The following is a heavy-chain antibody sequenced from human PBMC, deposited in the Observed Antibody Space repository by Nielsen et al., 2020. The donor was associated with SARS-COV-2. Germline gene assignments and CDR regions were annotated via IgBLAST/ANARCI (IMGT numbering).Heavy chain of an antibody. Sequence: CEAFGFNFDDYAMHRVRAAPGKGPEWVSGISWNSGSIGYADSVKGRFTISRDNAKNSLYLQMNSLRAEDTALYYCAKVSLGMGSGDAFDIWGQGTMVTVSS. CDR3: AKVSLGMGSGDAFDI. V-gene: IGHV3-9*01. CDR2: ISWNSGSI. J-gene: IGHJ3*02. CDR1: GFNFDDYA. D-gene: IGHD2-15*01.